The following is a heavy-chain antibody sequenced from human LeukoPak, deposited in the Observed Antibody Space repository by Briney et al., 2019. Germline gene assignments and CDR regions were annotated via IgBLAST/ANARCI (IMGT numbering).Heavy chain of an antibody. CDR3: ARETYCTSTSCPIGDHFDY. CDR2: INWDGYST. V-gene: IGHV3-20*04. J-gene: IGHJ4*02. D-gene: IGHD2-2*01. CDR1: GFTFDDYG. Sequence: GGSLRLSCAASGFTFDDYGMSWVRQAPGKGLEWVSGINWDGYSTGYADSVKGRFTISRDNAKNSLYLQVNSLRAEDTAVHYCARETYCTSTSCPIGDHFDYWGQGTLVTVSS.